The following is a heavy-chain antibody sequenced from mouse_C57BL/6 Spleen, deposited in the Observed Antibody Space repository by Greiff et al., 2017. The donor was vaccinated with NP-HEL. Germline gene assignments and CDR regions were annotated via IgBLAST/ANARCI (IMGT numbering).Heavy chain of an antibody. Sequence: VQLVESGGGLVKPGGSLKLSCAASGFTFSDYGMPWVRQAPEKGLEWVAYISSCSSTIYYADTVKGRFTISRDNAKNTLFLQMTSLRSEDTAMYYCARPYYGNWYLDVWGTGTTVTVSS. V-gene: IGHV5-17*01. J-gene: IGHJ1*03. CDR1: GFTFSDYG. D-gene: IGHD1-1*02. CDR2: ISSCSSTI. CDR3: ARPYYGNWYLDV.